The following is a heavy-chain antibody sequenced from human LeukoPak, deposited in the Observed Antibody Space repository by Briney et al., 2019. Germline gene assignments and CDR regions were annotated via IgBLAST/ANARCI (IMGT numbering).Heavy chain of an antibody. Sequence: ASVKVSCKASGYSFDRYAINWLRQAPGQGLEWMGWINPNSGGTGYAQKFQGRVTMTRDTSISTAYMELSRLTSDDTAVYYCTRDDPNFPFDFWGQGTLVTVSS. CDR2: INPNSGGT. CDR3: TRDDPNFPFDF. CDR1: GYSFDRYA. V-gene: IGHV1-2*02. J-gene: IGHJ4*02.